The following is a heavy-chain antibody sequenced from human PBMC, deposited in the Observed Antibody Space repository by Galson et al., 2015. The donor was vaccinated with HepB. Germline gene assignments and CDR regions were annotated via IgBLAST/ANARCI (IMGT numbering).Heavy chain of an antibody. V-gene: IGHV1-2*02. CDR1: GGTFSSYA. CDR3: ASYSSSSLDYFDY. Sequence: SVKVSCKASGGTFSSYAISWVRQAPGQGLEWMGWINPNSGGTNYAQKFQGRVTMTRDTSISTAYMELSRLRSDDTAVYYCASYSSSSLDYFDYWGQGTLVTVSS. CDR2: INPNSGGT. D-gene: IGHD6-6*01. J-gene: IGHJ4*02.